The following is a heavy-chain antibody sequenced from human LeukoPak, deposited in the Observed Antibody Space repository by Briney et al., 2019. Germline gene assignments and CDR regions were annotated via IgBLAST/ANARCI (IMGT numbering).Heavy chain of an antibody. J-gene: IGHJ6*03. CDR2: IYYSGST. Sequence: NPSETLSLTCTVSGGSISSSSYYWGWIRQPPGKGLEWIGSIYYSGSTYYNPSLKSRVTISVDTSKNQFSLKLSSVTAADTAVYYCARGGLGPYYYYYYYMDVWGKGTTVTVSS. V-gene: IGHV4-39*07. CDR1: GGSISSSSYY. D-gene: IGHD3/OR15-3a*01. CDR3: ARGGLGPYYYYYYYMDV.